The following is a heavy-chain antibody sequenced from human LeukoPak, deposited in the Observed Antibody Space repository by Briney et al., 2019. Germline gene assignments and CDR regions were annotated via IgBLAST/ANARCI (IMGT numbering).Heavy chain of an antibody. Sequence: ASVKVSCKASGYTFTGYYMHWVRQAPGQGLEWMGWINPHTGGTNYAQKFQGRVTMTRDTSISTAYMELSRLTSDDTAVYYCGGVVGGNYYGSETDDYWGQGTLVTVSS. V-gene: IGHV1-2*02. J-gene: IGHJ4*02. CDR2: INPHTGGT. CDR1: GYTFTGYY. CDR3: GGVVGGNYYGSETDDY. D-gene: IGHD3-10*01.